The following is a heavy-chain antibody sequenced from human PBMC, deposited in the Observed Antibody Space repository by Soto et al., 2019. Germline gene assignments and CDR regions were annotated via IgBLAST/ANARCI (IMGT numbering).Heavy chain of an antibody. CDR2: INAGNGNT. CDR3: ARDDDYGWRYTFDY. D-gene: IGHD3-16*01. V-gene: IGHV1-3*01. CDR1: RCTFPSYA. J-gene: IGHJ4*02. Sequence: SGQVSFQASRCTFPSYAMHWVRQAPGQRLEWMGWINAGNGNTKYSQKFQGRVTITRDTSASTAYMELSSLRSDDTAVYYCARDDDYGWRYTFDYWGQGTMVTVSS.